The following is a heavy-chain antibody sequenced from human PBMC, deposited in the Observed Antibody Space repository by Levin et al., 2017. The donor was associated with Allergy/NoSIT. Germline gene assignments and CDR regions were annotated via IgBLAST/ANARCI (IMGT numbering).Heavy chain of an antibody. CDR2: IHPNIGLT. J-gene: IGHJ3*02. V-gene: IGHV1-2*06. CDR1: GNIFTAYY. D-gene: IGHD6-13*01. Sequence: ASVKVSCKASGNIFTAYYIHWMRQAPGQGLEWVGRIHPNIGLTNYAQGLQGRVTMTRDTSISTAYLELSSLRSDDTAVYYCARRLAAARGDAFDIWGQGTLVTVSS. CDR3: ARRLAAARGDAFDI.